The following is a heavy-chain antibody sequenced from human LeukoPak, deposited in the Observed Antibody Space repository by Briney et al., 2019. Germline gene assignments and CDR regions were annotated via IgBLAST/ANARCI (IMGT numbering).Heavy chain of an antibody. Sequence: GGSLRLSCAASGFTFSSYWMSWVRQAPGKGLEWVANIKQDGSEKYYVDSVKGRFTISRDNAKNSLYLQMNSLRAEDTAVYYCARSSVDTAMVTIVHYYYYCMDVWGQGTTVTVSS. CDR3: ARSSVDTAMVTIVHYYYYCMDV. CDR2: IKQDGSEK. J-gene: IGHJ6*02. D-gene: IGHD5-18*01. CDR1: GFTFSSYW. V-gene: IGHV3-7*01.